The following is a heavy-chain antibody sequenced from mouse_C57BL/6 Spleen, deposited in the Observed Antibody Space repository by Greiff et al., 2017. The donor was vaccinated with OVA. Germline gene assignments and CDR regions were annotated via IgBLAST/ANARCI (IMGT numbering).Heavy chain of an antibody. CDR2: IWWDDDK. D-gene: IGHD4-1*01. CDR3: SRFNWAAWYFDV. CDR1: GFSLSTFGMG. Sequence: QVTLKVSGPGILQPSQTLSLTCSFSGFSLSTFGMGVGWISQPSGKGLEWLAHIWWDDDKYYNPALKRRLTISNDTSKYHVVLKIPSMYTAETATYYCSRFNWAAWYFDVWGTGTTVTVSS. V-gene: IGHV8-8*01. J-gene: IGHJ1*03.